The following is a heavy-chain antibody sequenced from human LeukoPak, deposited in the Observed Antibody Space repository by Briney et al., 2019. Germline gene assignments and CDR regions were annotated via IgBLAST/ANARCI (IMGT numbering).Heavy chain of an antibody. Sequence: PGGSLRLSCAASGFTFSNYGMHWVRQAPGKGLEWVAFIRNDGSNKYYADSVKGRFTLSRDNSKNTLYVQMSSLRAEDTAVYYCAREVVPVTIAGAAVDFWGQGTLVTVSS. V-gene: IGHV3-30*02. CDR2: IRNDGSNK. CDR1: GFTFSNYG. CDR3: AREVVPVTIAGAAVDF. D-gene: IGHD6-13*01. J-gene: IGHJ4*02.